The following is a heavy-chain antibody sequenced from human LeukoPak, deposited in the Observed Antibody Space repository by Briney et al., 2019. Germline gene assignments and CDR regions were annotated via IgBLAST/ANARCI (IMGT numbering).Heavy chain of an antibody. V-gene: IGHV3-49*04. CDR3: TRASSSTWSYYYYYMDV. Sequence: GGSLRLSCTASGFTFGDYAMSWVGQAPGKGLEWVGFIRSKTYGGTTEYAASVKGRFTISRDDSKSIAYLQMNSLKTEDTAVYYCTRASSSTWSYYYYYMDVWGKGTTVTISS. CDR2: IRSKTYGGTT. J-gene: IGHJ6*03. D-gene: IGHD6-13*01. CDR1: GFTFGDYA.